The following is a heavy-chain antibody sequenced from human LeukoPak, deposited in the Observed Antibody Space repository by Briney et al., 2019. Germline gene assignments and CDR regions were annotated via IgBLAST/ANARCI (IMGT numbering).Heavy chain of an antibody. D-gene: IGHD5-12*01. CDR2: ITDGGGYI. CDR3: ARNGKIGCRNSACYDI. V-gene: IGHV3-23*01. Sequence: PGESLRLSCVGSGFSFSSSVMTWVRQAPGKGLQWVSVITDGGGYIHQTASVKGRFTISRDDSKSILYLQMNSLRVEDTAVYYCARNGKIGCRNSACYDIWGQGTLVTVSS. CDR1: GFSFSSSV. J-gene: IGHJ4*02.